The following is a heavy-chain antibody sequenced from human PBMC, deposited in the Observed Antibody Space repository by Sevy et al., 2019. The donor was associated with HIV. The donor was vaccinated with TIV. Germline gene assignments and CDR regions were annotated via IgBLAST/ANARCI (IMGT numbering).Heavy chain of an antibody. D-gene: IGHD6-13*01. V-gene: IGHV3-7*01. J-gene: IGHJ4*02. CDR1: GFTFSRCW. CDR3: AREGSNAAASIGRAFDY. CDR2: MKQDGSEK. Sequence: GGSLRLSCAASGFTFSRCWMSWVRQAPGKGLEWVANMKQDGSEKYYVDSVKGRFTISRDNAKNSLYLQMNSLRAEDTAVYYCAREGSNAAASIGRAFDYWGQGTLVTVSS.